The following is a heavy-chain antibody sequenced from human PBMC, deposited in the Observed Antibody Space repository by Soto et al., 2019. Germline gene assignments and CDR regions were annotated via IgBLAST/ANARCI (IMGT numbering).Heavy chain of an antibody. J-gene: IGHJ5*02. Sequence: QVQLVQSGAEVKKPGASVKVSCKASGYTFTSYGISWVRQAPGQGLEWMGWISAYNGNTNYAQKLQGRVTMTTDTSTSTAYMELRSLRSDDTAVYYCERARAASTIFGVVIASHHNWFDPWGQGTLVTVSS. CDR3: ERARAASTIFGVVIASHHNWFDP. V-gene: IGHV1-18*01. D-gene: IGHD3-3*01. CDR2: ISAYNGNT. CDR1: GYTFTSYG.